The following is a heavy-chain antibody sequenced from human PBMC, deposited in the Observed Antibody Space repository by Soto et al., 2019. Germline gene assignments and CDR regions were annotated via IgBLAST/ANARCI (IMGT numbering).Heavy chain of an antibody. D-gene: IGHD1-1*01. CDR2: TYYRSKWYN. V-gene: IGHV6-1*01. Sequence: SQTLSLTCAISGDSVSSNSAAWNWIRQSPSRGLEWLGRTYYRSKWYNDYAVSVKSRITINPDTSKNQFSLQLNSVTPEDTAVYYCARDRYNWNDEGTYYYYGMDVWGQGTTVTVSS. CDR3: ARDRYNWNDEGTYYYYGMDV. CDR1: GDSVSSNSAA. J-gene: IGHJ6*02.